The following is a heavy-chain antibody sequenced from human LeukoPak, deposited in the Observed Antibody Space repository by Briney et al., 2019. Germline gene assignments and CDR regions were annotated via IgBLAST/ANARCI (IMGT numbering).Heavy chain of an antibody. CDR3: AKRAIRGVIITGFLDV. V-gene: IGHV3-23*01. D-gene: IGHD3-10*01. CDR1: GFTFSTYA. J-gene: IGHJ6*02. CDR2: LGTSVTDT. Sequence: PGGSLTVSCAATGFTFSTYAMNWVRQAQGKGLEWVSALGTSVTDTDYADSVKGRFTISRDNSKSTVYLQMNSLRAEDTAVYYCAKRAIRGVIITGFLDVWGQGITVTVSS.